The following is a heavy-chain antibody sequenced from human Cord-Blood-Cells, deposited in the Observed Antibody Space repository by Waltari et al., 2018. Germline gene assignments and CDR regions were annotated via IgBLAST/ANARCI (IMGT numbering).Heavy chain of an antibody. CDR2: MNPNSGNT. CDR3: ARGEYSSSWISSLGYFQH. J-gene: IGHJ1*01. V-gene: IGHV1-8*03. Sequence: VPLVQSGAEARKPAPPVKVSCKASGYTLTRHAINRLRQTTAPGLQWMGRMNPNSGNTGYAQKFQGRVTITRNTSISTAYMELSSLRSEDTAVYYCARGEYSSSWISSLGYFQHWGQGTLVTVSS. CDR1: GYTLTRHA. D-gene: IGHD6-13*01.